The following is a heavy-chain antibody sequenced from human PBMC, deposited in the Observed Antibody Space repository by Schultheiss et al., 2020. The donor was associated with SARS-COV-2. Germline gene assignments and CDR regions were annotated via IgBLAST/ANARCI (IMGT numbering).Heavy chain of an antibody. CDR1: GFTLSNAW. D-gene: IGHD2-2*01. CDR2: IKSKTDGGTT. CDR3: TTDSTMVARDYYYYGMDV. J-gene: IGHJ6*02. V-gene: IGHV3-15*01. Sequence: GGSLRLSCAASGFTLSNAWMTWVRQAPGRGLEWVGRIKSKTDGGTTDYAAPVKGRFTISRDDSKNTLYLQMNSLKTEDTAVYYCTTDSTMVARDYYYYGMDVWGQGTTVTVSS.